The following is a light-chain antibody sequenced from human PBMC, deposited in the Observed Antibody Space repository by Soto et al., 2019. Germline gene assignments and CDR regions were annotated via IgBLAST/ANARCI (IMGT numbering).Light chain of an antibody. CDR3: QAWDSRTAVV. J-gene: IGLJ2*01. V-gene: IGLV3-1*01. Sequence: SYELTQPPSVSVSPGQTASITCSGDKLGDKYTCWYQQKPGQSPVLVIYQHSQRPSGIPERFSGSNSGNTATLTISGTQAMDEADYYCQAWDSRTAVVFGGGTKLTVL. CDR2: QHS. CDR1: KLGDKY.